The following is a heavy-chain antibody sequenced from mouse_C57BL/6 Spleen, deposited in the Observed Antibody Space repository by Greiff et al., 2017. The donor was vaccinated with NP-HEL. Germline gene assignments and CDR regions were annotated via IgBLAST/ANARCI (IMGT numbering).Heavy chain of an antibody. Sequence: EVKLQESGPELVKPGASVKMSCKASGYTFTDYNMHWVKQSHGKSLEWIGYINPNNGGTSYNQKFKGKATLTVNKSSSTAYMELRSLTSEDSAVYYCARWGSSYVGYFDYWGQGTTLTVSS. CDR2: INPNNGGT. V-gene: IGHV1-22*01. J-gene: IGHJ2*01. CDR1: GYTFTDYN. CDR3: ARWGSSYVGYFDY. D-gene: IGHD1-1*01.